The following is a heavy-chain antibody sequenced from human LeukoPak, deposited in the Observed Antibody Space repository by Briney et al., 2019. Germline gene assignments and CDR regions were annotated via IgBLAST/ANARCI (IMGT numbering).Heavy chain of an antibody. CDR1: GASISSYY. Sequence: SETLSLTCTVSGASISSYYWSWIRQPPMKGLEWIGYIYYSGGTKYNPSLKSRVTISVDTSKNQFSLKLSSVTAADTAVYYCARQEVIDATGAYHYAMDVWGQGTTVTVSS. CDR3: ARQEVIDATGAYHYAMDV. V-gene: IGHV4-59*01. J-gene: IGHJ6*02. D-gene: IGHD2-15*01. CDR2: IYYSGGT.